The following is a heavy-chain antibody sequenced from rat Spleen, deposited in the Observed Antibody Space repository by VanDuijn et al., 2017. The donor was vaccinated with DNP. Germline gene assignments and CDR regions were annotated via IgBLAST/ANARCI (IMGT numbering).Heavy chain of an antibody. CDR2: ISPSGGNT. Sequence: EVQLVESGGDLVQPGRSLKLSCAASGFTFSNYDMAWVRQAPTKGLEWVASISPSGGNTFYRDSVKGRFTISRDNAKSTLFLQMDSLRSEDTATYYCARPDYWGQGVMVTVSS. CDR1: GFTFSNYD. CDR3: ARPDY. J-gene: IGHJ2*01. V-gene: IGHV5-25*01.